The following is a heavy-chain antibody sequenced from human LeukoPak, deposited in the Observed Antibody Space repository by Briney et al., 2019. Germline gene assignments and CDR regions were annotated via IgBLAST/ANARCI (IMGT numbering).Heavy chain of an antibody. J-gene: IGHJ4*02. CDR1: GFTFSSYA. D-gene: IGHD6-13*01. Sequence: GGSLRLSCAASGFTFSSYAMSWVRQAPGKGLEWVSAISGSGGSTYYADSVKGRFTISRDNSKNTLYLQMNSLRAEDTAVYYCAKDNVRQKQLEGGFHFADYWGQGTLVTVSS. CDR2: ISGSGGST. CDR3: AKDNVRQKQLEGGFHFADY. V-gene: IGHV3-23*01.